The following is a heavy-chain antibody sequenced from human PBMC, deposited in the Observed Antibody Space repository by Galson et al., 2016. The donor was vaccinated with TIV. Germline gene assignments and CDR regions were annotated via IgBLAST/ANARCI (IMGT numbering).Heavy chain of an antibody. V-gene: IGHV1-69*13. CDR3: ARGAGSGSYYYDAFDI. D-gene: IGHD3-10*01. J-gene: IGHJ3*02. CDR1: GGIFNTYT. Sequence: SVKVSCKASGGIFNTYTISWVRQAPGQGLEWMGKITPIFGTTNYAQMFQGRVSITADESTSTTYMELSSLRSEDTAVYYCARGAGSGSYYYDAFDIWGQGTLVTVSS. CDR2: ITPIFGTT.